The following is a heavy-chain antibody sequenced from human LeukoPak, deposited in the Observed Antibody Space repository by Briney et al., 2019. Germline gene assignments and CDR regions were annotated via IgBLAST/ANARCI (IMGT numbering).Heavy chain of an antibody. J-gene: IGHJ2*01. CDR1: GFTFSSYG. Sequence: GGSLRLSCAAAGFTFSSYGMSWVRQAPGKGLERVSTISGSGGSTYYADSVKGRFTISRDNSKNTLYLQMNSLRAEDTAVYYCAKSVVSDVPWYFDLWGRGTLVTVSS. CDR3: AKSVVSDVPWYFDL. CDR2: ISGSGGST. D-gene: IGHD2-15*01. V-gene: IGHV3-23*01.